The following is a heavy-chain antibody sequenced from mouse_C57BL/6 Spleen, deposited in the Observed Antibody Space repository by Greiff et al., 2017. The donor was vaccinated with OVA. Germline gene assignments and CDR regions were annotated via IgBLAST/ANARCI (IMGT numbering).Heavy chain of an antibody. CDR1: GYAFSSYW. D-gene: IGHD2-14*01. V-gene: IGHV1-80*01. Sequence: QVQLQQSGAELVKPGASVKISCKASGYAFSSYWMNWVKQRPGKGLEWIGQIYPGDGDTNYNGKFKGKATLTADKSASTAYMQLSSLTSEDSAVYFCAREVDYRGGWFAYWGQGTLVTVSA. CDR3: AREVDYRGGWFAY. CDR2: IYPGDGDT. J-gene: IGHJ3*01.